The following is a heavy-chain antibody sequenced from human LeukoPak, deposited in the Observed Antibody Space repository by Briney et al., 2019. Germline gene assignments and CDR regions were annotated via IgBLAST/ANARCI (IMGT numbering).Heavy chain of an antibody. CDR1: GFTFRTYA. CDR3: AKEGIAVASFDY. D-gene: IGHD6-19*01. V-gene: IGHV3-23*01. CDR2: ISGGGGST. J-gene: IGHJ4*02. Sequence: GGSLRLSCAASGFTFRTYAMSWVRQGPGKGLEWVSAISGGGGSTFYADSVRGRFTISRDDSKNTLFLQMNSLRAEDTAVYYCAKEGIAVASFDYWGQGILVIVSS.